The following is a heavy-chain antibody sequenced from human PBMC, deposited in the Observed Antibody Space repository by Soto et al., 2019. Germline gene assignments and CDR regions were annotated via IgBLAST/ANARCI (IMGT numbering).Heavy chain of an antibody. CDR1: VGTFNSYA. Sequence: QATVVQSGAEVRQPVSSVKLSCKASVGTFNSYAIAWVRQAPGKGLEWMGGIIPYYNTLNYAQKFQVRVTIAEDDYTNTVYMELSSPRSDDTAVYFCASGASLWYPYFFESWGQGALVTVSS. CDR2: IIPYYNTL. J-gene: IGHJ4*02. D-gene: IGHD6-13*01. V-gene: IGHV1-69*01. CDR3: ASGASLWYPYFFES.